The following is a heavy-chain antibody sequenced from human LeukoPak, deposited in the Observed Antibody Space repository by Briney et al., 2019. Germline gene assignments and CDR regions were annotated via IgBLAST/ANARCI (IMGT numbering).Heavy chain of an antibody. CDR3: AREVTSLKHYYYYYYMDV. Sequence: SETLSLTCTVSGGSISSSSYYWGWIRQPPGKGLEWIGSIYDSGSTYHNPSLKSRVTISVDTSKNQFSLKLSSVTAADTAVYYCAREVTSLKHYYYYYYMDVWGKGTTVTVSS. J-gene: IGHJ6*03. V-gene: IGHV4-39*07. CDR2: IYDSGST. CDR1: GGSISSSSYY. D-gene: IGHD4-11*01.